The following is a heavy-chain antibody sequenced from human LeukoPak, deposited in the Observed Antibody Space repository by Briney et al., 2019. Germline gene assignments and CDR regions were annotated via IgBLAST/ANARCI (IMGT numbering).Heavy chain of an antibody. V-gene: IGHV4-34*01. Sequence: SETLSFTCAAYGGSFSGYYWSWIRQPPGKRPEWIGEINHSGSTNYNASLKSRVTISVDTSKNQFSLKLSSVTAADTAVYYCARGGYDFWSGTYKKKGIDYWGQGTLVTVST. CDR1: GGSFSGYY. CDR2: INHSGST. J-gene: IGHJ4*02. D-gene: IGHD3-3*01. CDR3: ARGGYDFWSGTYKKKGIDY.